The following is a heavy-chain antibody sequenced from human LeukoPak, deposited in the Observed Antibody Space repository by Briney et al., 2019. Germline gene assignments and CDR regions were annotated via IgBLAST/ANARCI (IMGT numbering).Heavy chain of an antibody. D-gene: IGHD3-22*01. V-gene: IGHV3-64D*09. CDR3: VKGHDSSGYYLSYFDY. Sequence: GGSLRLSCSASGFTFSSYAMHWVRQAPGKGLEYVSTISSNGGTTYYADSVKGRFTISRDSSKNTLYLQMSSLRAEDTAVYYCVKGHDSSGYYLSYFDYWGQGALVTVSS. CDR2: ISSNGGTT. J-gene: IGHJ4*02. CDR1: GFTFSSYA.